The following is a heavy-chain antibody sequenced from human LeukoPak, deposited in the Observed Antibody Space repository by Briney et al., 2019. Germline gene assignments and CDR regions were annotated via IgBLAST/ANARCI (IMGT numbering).Heavy chain of an antibody. D-gene: IGHD3-9*01. Sequence: SETLSLTCSGSGGSISSYYWSWIRQPPGKGLEWIGYIYYSKSTNYNPSLKSRVTISVDTSKNQFSLKLSSVTAADTAVYYCARAGPYYDILTGYYKGYFDYWGQGTLVTVSS. J-gene: IGHJ4*02. CDR2: IYYSKST. CDR3: ARAGPYYDILTGYYKGYFDY. CDR1: GGSISSYY. V-gene: IGHV4-59*01.